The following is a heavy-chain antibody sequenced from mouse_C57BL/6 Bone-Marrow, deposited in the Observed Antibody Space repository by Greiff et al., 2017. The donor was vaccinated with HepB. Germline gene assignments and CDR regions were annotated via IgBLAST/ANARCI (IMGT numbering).Heavy chain of an antibody. J-gene: IGHJ1*03. V-gene: IGHV1-82*01. CDR1: GYAFSSSW. CDR2: IYPGDGDT. Sequence: QVQLQQSGPELVKPGASVKISCKASGYAFSSSWMNWVKQRPGKGLEWIGRIYPGDGDTNYNGKFKGKATLTADKSSSTAYMQLSSLTSEDSAVYFSAREGPVVATKYFDVWGTGTTVTVSS. D-gene: IGHD1-1*01. CDR3: AREGPVVATKYFDV.